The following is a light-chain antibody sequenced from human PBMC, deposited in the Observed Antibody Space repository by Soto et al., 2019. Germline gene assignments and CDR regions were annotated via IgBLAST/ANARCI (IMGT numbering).Light chain of an antibody. CDR3: QQSYSNILS. Sequence: DIQLTQSPSSLSASVGDRVTISCRASQNIYTDVTWYQLKPGKAPKLLIFASSTLQSGVPSRFSGSGSGADFSLTISSLQPEDFATYYCQQSYSNILSFGGGTRV. V-gene: IGKV1-39*01. CDR1: QNIYTD. CDR2: ASS. J-gene: IGKJ4*01.